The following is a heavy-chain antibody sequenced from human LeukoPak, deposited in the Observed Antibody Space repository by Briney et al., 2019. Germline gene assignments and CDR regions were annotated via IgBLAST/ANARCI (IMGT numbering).Heavy chain of an antibody. CDR2: MYTSGTT. Sequence: SETLSLTCTVSGASITSYYWSWIRQPAGKGLEWIGRMYTSGTTDYNPSLKGRVTMSVDTSKNQFPLKLTSVTAADTAMYYCARYDSTGLDYWGQGTLVTVSS. D-gene: IGHD3-22*01. CDR3: ARYDSTGLDY. CDR1: GASITSYY. V-gene: IGHV4-4*07. J-gene: IGHJ4*02.